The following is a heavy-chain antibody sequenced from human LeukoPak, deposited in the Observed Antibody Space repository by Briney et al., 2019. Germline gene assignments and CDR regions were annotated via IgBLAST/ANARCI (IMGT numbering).Heavy chain of an antibody. CDR3: ARGFTTFQWFDL. D-gene: IGHD3-16*01. Sequence: SETLSLTCTVSGGSISSYYWNWIRQPPGKGLEWIGFIYYSGSTNYYPSLKSRVTISIDTSKNQFSLKLNSVTAADTAVYYCARGFTTFQWFDLWGRGTLVTVSS. CDR2: IYYSGST. J-gene: IGHJ2*01. V-gene: IGHV4-59*08. CDR1: GGSISSYY.